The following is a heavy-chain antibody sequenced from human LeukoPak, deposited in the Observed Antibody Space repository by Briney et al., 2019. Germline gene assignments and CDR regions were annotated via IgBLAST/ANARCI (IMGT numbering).Heavy chain of an antibody. CDR3: ARHLRGGSIWFDY. J-gene: IGHJ4*01. CDR2: ISYSGTT. Sequence: SETPAHICTVSGGSISSGRDYWGGVRQPPGKGLEWIGSISYSGTTYYNLSLKSRVTLSVDTSKNRFSLKLSSVTAADTALYYCARHLRGGSIWFDYWGEGTLATVSS. D-gene: IGHD6-13*01. V-gene: IGHV4-39*01. CDR1: GGSISSGRDY.